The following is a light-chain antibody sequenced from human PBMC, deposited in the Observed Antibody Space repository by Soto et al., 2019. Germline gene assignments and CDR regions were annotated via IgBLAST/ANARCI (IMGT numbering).Light chain of an antibody. V-gene: IGLV1-44*01. Sequence: QSVLTQPPSASGTPGQRVTISCSGSSSNIGSNTVNWYQQLPGTAPKLLIYSNNQRPSGVPDRFSGSKSGTSASLAISGLQSEDEADYYCAAWDDSLNGHVVFGGGTKVPVL. CDR2: SNN. CDR3: AAWDDSLNGHVV. J-gene: IGLJ2*01. CDR1: SSNIGSNT.